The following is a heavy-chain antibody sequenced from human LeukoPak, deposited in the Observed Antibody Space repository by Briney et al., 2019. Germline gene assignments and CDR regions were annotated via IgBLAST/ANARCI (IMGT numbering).Heavy chain of an antibody. J-gene: IGHJ4*02. CDR3: ARGLVPGFLDY. CDR1: GFTFSSSW. CDR2: INSDESIT. V-gene: IGHV3-74*01. D-gene: IGHD4-11*01. Sequence: GGSLRLSCAASGFTFSSSWMYWVRQAPGKGLVWVSRINSDESITTYADSVKGRFTISRDNAKNTLYLQMNSLRAENTAVYYCARGLVPGFLDYWGQGTPVTVSS.